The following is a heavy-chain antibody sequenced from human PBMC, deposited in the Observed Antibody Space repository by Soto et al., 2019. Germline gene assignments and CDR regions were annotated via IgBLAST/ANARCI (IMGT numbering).Heavy chain of an antibody. Sequence: QVQLVQSGAEVTKPGASVKVSCTASGYTFTSYDINWWRQAPGQGLEWMGWMNPNSCNTGYAQKFQGRGTMTRNTSISTAYMELTSLRSEDTAVYYCARDRTVAGNDYWGQGTLVTVSS. D-gene: IGHD6-19*01. J-gene: IGHJ4*02. CDR3: ARDRTVAGNDY. CDR2: MNPNSCNT. V-gene: IGHV1-8*01. CDR1: GYTFTSYD.